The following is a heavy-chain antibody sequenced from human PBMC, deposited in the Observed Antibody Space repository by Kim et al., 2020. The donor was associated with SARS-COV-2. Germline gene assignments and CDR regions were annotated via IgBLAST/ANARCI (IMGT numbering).Heavy chain of an antibody. Sequence: GGSLRLSCAASGFTFSSYAMSWVRQAPGKGLEWVSAISGSGGSTYYADSVKGRFTISRDNSKNTLYLQMNSLRAEDTAVYYCAKDDSWYSSGWPYFDYWGQGTLVTVSS. J-gene: IGHJ4*02. CDR3: AKDDSWYSSGWPYFDY. CDR1: GFTFSSYA. CDR2: ISGSGGST. D-gene: IGHD6-19*01. V-gene: IGHV3-23*01.